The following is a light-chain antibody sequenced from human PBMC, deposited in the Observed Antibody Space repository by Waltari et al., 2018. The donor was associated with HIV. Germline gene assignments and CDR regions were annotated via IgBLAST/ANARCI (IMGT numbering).Light chain of an antibody. CDR1: SSNIGAGRT. Sequence: QSMLTQPPSVSGAPGQRVTISCTGGSSNIGAGRTVSWYQQFPGTTPKVIIYLTNSRPAGVSDRFSGSKSGTSASLAISGLQAEDEAEYYCQAYDSSLSGWVFGGGTKLTVL. CDR2: LTN. J-gene: IGLJ3*02. CDR3: QAYDSSLSGWV. V-gene: IGLV1-40*01.